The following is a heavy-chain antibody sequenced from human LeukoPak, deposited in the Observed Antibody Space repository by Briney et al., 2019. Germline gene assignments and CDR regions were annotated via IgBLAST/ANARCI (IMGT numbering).Heavy chain of an antibody. J-gene: IGHJ3*02. D-gene: IGHD3-10*01. V-gene: IGHV1-18*01. CDR1: GYTFTSYG. CDR2: ISAYNGNT. Sequence: ASVKVSCKASGYTFTSYGISWVRQAPGQGLEWMGWISAYNGNTNYAQKLRGRVTMNTDTSTSTAYMELRSLRSDDTAVYYCARDLRTMVRGVIAIWGQGTMVTVSS. CDR3: ARDLRTMVRGVIAI.